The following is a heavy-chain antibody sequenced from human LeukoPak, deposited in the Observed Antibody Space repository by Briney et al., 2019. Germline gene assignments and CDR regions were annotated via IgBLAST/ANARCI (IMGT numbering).Heavy chain of an antibody. CDR1: GGTLSSYT. D-gene: IGHD2-21*02. J-gene: IGHJ5*02. V-gene: IGHV1-69*05. CDR2: IIPIFGTA. CDR3: AREAGWGGDCFGWFDP. Sequence: ASVKVSCTASGGTLSSYTISWVRQAPRQGLEWMGGIIPIFGTANYAQKFQGRVTITTDESTSTAYMELSSLRSEDTAVYYCAREAGWGGDCFGWFDPWGQGTLVTVSS.